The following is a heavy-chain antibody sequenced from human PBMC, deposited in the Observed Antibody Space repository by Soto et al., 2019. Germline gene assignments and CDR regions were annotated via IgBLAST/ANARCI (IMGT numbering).Heavy chain of an antibody. CDR1: GCTFSSYA. D-gene: IGHD3-22*01. J-gene: IGHJ6*02. V-gene: IGHV3-23*01. CDR3: AKGGSYYYDSSGPRGMDV. CDR2: ISGSGGST. Sequence: GGSLRLSCAASGCTFSSYAMSWVRQAPGKGLEWVAAISGSGGSTYYADSVKGRFTISRDNPKNTLYLQMSSLRAEDTAVYYCAKGGSYYYDSSGPRGMDVWGQGTTVTV.